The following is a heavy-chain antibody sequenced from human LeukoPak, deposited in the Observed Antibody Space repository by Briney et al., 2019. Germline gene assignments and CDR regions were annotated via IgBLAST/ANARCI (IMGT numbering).Heavy chain of an antibody. CDR2: IWYDGSQK. CDR1: GFIFSNYG. CDR3: ARYGSGKNFDY. V-gene: IGHV3-33*01. Sequence: GGSLRLSCAPSGFIFSNYGIHWVRQAPGKGLEWVAVIWYDGSQKYYADSVKGRFTISRDNSKNTVFLQMNSLRAEDTAVYYCARYGSGKNFDYWGQGTPVTVPS. J-gene: IGHJ4*02. D-gene: IGHD3-10*01.